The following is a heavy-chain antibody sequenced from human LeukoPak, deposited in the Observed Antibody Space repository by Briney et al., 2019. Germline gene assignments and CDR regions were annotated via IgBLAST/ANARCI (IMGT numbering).Heavy chain of an antibody. CDR2: INSDGSST. J-gene: IGHJ4*02. CDR3: ARFDSSGYDDY. CDR1: GFTFSRYW. Sequence: GSLRLSCVASGFTFSRYWMHWVRQAPGKGLVWVSRINSDGSSTSYADSVKGRFTISRDNAKNTLYLQMNSLRAEDTAVYYCARFDSSGYDDYWGQGTLVTVSS. D-gene: IGHD3-22*01. V-gene: IGHV3-74*01.